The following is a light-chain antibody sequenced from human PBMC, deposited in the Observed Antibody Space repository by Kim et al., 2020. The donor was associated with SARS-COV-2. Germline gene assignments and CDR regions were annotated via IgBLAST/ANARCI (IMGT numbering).Light chain of an antibody. CDR3: QHYGTSPLT. J-gene: IGKJ4*01. V-gene: IGKV3-20*01. CDR2: GAS. Sequence: SPGERATDTCRSSNRESSNYLAWYQQKPGQAPRLLIYGASSRATGIPDRFSGSGSETDFILTISRLDPEDFAVYYCQHYGTSPLTFGGGTKVDIK. CDR1: NRESSNY.